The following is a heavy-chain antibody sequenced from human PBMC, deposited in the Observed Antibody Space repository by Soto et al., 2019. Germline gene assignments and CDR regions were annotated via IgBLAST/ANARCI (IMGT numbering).Heavy chain of an antibody. J-gene: IGHJ4*02. CDR2: IYWDDDK. CDR1: GFSLTTSGMS. V-gene: IGHV2-5*02. D-gene: IGHD6-19*01. Sequence: QITLKESGPTLVKPTQTLTLTCTFSGFSLTTSGMSVGWIRQPPGRALEWLTLIYWDDDKRYSPSLRSRLTITTDTYKNQVVLTMTNMDPVDTATYYCARHIAVAHFDYWGQGTLVTVSS. CDR3: ARHIAVAHFDY.